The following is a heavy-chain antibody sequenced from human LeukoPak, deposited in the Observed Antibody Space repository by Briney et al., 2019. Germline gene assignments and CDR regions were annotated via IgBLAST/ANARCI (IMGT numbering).Heavy chain of an antibody. J-gene: IGHJ4*02. Sequence: GRSLRLSCAASGFTFSNYAIHWVRQAPGKGLEWVADLSYDGSSKYFADSVEGRFTISRDTSKNTVYLQMNSLRPEDTAVYYCARSRASTRNYFDYWGQGTLVTVSS. CDR1: GFTFSNYA. V-gene: IGHV3-30*01. CDR2: LSYDGSSK. D-gene: IGHD1-26*01. CDR3: ARSRASTRNYFDY.